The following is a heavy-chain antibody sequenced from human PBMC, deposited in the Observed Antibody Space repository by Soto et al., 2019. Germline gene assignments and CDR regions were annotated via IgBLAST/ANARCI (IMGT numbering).Heavy chain of an antibody. V-gene: IGHV4-59*08. CDR1: GGSISSYY. Sequence: QVQLQESGPGLVKPSETLSLTCTVSGGSISSYYWSWIRQPPGKGLEWIGYIYYSGSTNYNPSLKSGVTISVDTSKNQFSLTLSSVTATDTAVYYCARHSATYYDFDSWGQGTLVTFSS. CDR3: ARHSATYYDFDS. D-gene: IGHD1-26*01. J-gene: IGHJ4*02. CDR2: IYYSGST.